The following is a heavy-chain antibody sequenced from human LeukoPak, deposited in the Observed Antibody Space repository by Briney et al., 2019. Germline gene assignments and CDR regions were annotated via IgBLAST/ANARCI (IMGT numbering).Heavy chain of an antibody. CDR3: AREVEMATGGAFDI. CDR2: IYYSGST. Sequence: SETLSLTCTVSGGSISSYYWSWIRQPPGKGLEWIGYIYYSGSTNHNPSLKSRVTISVDTSKDQFSLKLSSVTAADTAVYYCAREVEMATGGAFDIWGQGTMVTVSS. CDR1: GGSISSYY. D-gene: IGHD5-12*01. J-gene: IGHJ3*02. V-gene: IGHV4-59*01.